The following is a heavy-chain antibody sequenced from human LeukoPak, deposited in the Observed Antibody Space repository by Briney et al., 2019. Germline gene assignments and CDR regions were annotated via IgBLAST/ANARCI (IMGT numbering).Heavy chain of an antibody. Sequence: ASVKVSCKASGYTFTGYYMHWVRQAPGQGLEWMGWINPNSGGTNYAQKFQGRVTMTRDMSTSTVYMELSSLRSEDTAVYYCARDRVTTLGVWGQGTMVTVSS. CDR2: INPNSGGT. V-gene: IGHV1-2*02. D-gene: IGHD4-23*01. CDR1: GYTFTGYY. CDR3: ARDRVTTLGV. J-gene: IGHJ3*01.